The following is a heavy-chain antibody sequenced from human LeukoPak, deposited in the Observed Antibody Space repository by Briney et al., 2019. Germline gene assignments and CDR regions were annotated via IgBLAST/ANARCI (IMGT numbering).Heavy chain of an antibody. CDR1: GFTFSSYW. CDR3: ARDKIGRYSSVSGRAFDI. Sequence: GGSLRLSCAASGFTFSSYWMHWVRQAPGKGLVWVSRINSDGSSTIYADSVKGRFTISRDNAKNSLYLQMNSLRAEDTAVYYCARDKIGRYSSVSGRAFDIWGQGTMVTVS. J-gene: IGHJ3*02. D-gene: IGHD6-19*01. V-gene: IGHV3-74*01. CDR2: INSDGSST.